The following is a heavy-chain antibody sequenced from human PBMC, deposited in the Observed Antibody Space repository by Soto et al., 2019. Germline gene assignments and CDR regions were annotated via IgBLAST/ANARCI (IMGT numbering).Heavy chain of an antibody. CDR1: GYTFASYD. D-gene: IGHD3-22*01. Sequence: ASVKVSCKASGYTFASYDINWVRQATGQGLEWMGWMNPNSGNTGYAQKFQGRVTMTRNTSISTAYMELSSLRSEDTAVYYCARGATMMTDAFDIWGQGTMVTVSS. J-gene: IGHJ3*02. V-gene: IGHV1-8*01. CDR3: ARGATMMTDAFDI. CDR2: MNPNSGNT.